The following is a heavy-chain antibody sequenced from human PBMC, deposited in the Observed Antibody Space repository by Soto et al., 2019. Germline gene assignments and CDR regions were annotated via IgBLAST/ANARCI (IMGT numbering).Heavy chain of an antibody. V-gene: IGHV3-53*01. Sequence: GGSLRLSFAASGFTVSSNYMSWVRQAPGKGLEWVSVIYSGGNTYYADPVKGRFTISRDNSKNTLYLQMNSLRAEDTAVYYCAGTSPPIVVVTAVNFYYGMDVWGQGTTVTVSS. CDR1: GFTVSSNY. J-gene: IGHJ6*02. D-gene: IGHD2-21*02. CDR2: IYSGGNT. CDR3: AGTSPPIVVVTAVNFYYGMDV.